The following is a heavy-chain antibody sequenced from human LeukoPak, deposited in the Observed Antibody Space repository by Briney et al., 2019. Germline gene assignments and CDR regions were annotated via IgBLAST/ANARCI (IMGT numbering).Heavy chain of an antibody. V-gene: IGHV4-38-2*02. CDR2: VAEGGST. CDR1: GYSLRDGYD. Sequence: SETLSLTCTVSGYSLRDGYDWAWFRRPPGKGREWIGSVAEGGSTYDKLSLKSRVTMRMHTSKNQSSEKMRAVTATATAVYYCARSEIPDSSRFWGQGILVTVSS. J-gene: IGHJ4*02. D-gene: IGHD4-11*01. CDR3: ARSEIPDSSRF.